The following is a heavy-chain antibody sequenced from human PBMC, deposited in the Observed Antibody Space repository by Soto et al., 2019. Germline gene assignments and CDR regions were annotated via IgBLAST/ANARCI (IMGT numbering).Heavy chain of an antibody. CDR3: ASRPEQQLILRYYYGMDV. D-gene: IGHD6-13*01. J-gene: IGHJ6*02. Sequence: LRLSCAASGFTFSSYSMNWVRQAPGKGLEWVSSISSSSSYIYYADSVKGRFTISRDNAKNSLYLQMNSLRAEDTAVYYCASRPEQQLILRYYYGMDVWGQGTTVTVSS. V-gene: IGHV3-21*04. CDR2: ISSSSSYI. CDR1: GFTFSSYS.